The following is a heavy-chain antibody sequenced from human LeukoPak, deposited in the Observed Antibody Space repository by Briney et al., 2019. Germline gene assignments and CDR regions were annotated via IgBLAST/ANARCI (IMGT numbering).Heavy chain of an antibody. V-gene: IGHV3-23*01. Sequence: GGSLRLSCAAAGFTFDDYAMSWVRQAPGKGLEWVSAISGSGGSTYYADSVKGRFTISRDNSKNTLYPQMNSLRAEDTAVYYCAKVLFWSGWSDAFDIWGQGTMVTVSS. CDR2: ISGSGGST. J-gene: IGHJ3*02. CDR1: GFTFDDYA. D-gene: IGHD3-3*01. CDR3: AKVLFWSGWSDAFDI.